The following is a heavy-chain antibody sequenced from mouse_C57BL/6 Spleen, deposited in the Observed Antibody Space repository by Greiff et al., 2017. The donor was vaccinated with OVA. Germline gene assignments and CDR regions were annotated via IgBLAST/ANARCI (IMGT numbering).Heavy chain of an antibody. V-gene: IGHV1-69*01. Sequence: QVQLQQPGAELVMPGASVKLSCKASGYTFTSYWMHWVKQRPGQGLEWIGEIDPSDSYTNYNQKFKGKSTLTVDKSSSTAYMQLSSLTSEDSAVYYCARGGSSGYSYAMDYWGQGTSVTVSS. CDR1: GYTFTSYW. CDR3: ARGGSSGYSYAMDY. D-gene: IGHD3-2*02. J-gene: IGHJ4*01. CDR2: IDPSDSYT.